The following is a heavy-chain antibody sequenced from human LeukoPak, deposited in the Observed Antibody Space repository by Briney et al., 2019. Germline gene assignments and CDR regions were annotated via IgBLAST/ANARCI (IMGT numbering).Heavy chain of an antibody. V-gene: IGHV3-21*01. D-gene: IGHD3-16*02. CDR1: GFTFSSYS. CDR3: ARGLNRSWGSYRPYSDY. J-gene: IGHJ4*02. Sequence: GGSLRLSCAASGFTFSSYSMNWVRQAPGKGLEWVSSISSSSSYIYYADSVKGRFTISRDNAKNSLYLQMNSLRAEDTAVYYCARGLNRSWGSYRPYSDYWGQGTLVTVSS. CDR2: ISSSSSYI.